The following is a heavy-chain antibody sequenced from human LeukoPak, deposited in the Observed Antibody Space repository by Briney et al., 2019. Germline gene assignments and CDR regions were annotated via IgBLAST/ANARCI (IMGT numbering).Heavy chain of an antibody. V-gene: IGHV3-23*01. J-gene: IGHJ4*02. CDR2: ISGSGGST. Sequence: PGGSLRLSCAASGFTFSSYAMSWVRQAPGKGLEVSGISGSGGSTYYADSVKGRSTISRDSSKNTLYLQMNSLRAEDTAVYYCASVLRGESHWVPEGFFDYWGQGNLVTVSS. CDR3: ASVLRGESHWVPEGFFDY. D-gene: IGHD2-21*01. CDR1: GFTFSSYA.